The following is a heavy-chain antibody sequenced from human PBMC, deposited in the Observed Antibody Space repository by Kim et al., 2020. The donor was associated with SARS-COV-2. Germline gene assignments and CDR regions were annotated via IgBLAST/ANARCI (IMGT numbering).Heavy chain of an antibody. Sequence: GESLKISCKGSGYSFTSYWISWVRQMPGKGLEWMGRIDPSDSYTNYSPSFQGHVTISADKSISTAYLQWSSLKASDTAMYYCARWPLPSEQWLIYYGMDVWGQGTTVTVSS. V-gene: IGHV5-10-1*01. CDR3: ARWPLPSEQWLIYYGMDV. J-gene: IGHJ6*02. D-gene: IGHD6-19*01. CDR1: GYSFTSYW. CDR2: IDPSDSYT.